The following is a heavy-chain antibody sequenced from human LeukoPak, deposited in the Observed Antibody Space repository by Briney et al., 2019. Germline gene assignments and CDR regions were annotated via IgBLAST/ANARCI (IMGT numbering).Heavy chain of an antibody. D-gene: IGHD1-26*01. CDR3: ARAVGSSESNWFDP. J-gene: IGHJ5*02. V-gene: IGHV4-61*02. CDR1: GGSISSGSYY. CDR2: IYTSGST. Sequence: PSXTLSLTCTVSGGSISSGSYYWRWIRQPAGKGLEWIGRIYTSGSTNYNPSLKSRVTILIDRSKNQFSLKLSSVTAADTAVYYCARAVGSSESNWFDPWGQGTLATVSS.